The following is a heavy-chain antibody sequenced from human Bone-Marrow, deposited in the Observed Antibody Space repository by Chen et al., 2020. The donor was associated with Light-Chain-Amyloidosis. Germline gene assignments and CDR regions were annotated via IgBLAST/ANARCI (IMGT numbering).Heavy chain of an antibody. V-gene: IGHV4-34*01. D-gene: IGHD5-12*01. CDR1: NGAFGDHY. CDR3: ARYEPHFSDSIISGYTA. J-gene: IGHJ5*02. CDR2: INHSGSA. Sequence: QVELQQWGAGLLKPSETLSLTCGIHNGAFGDHYWTWIRQPPGKGLQWIAEINHSGSANYNSSLKSRTTISVDKSKNQFSLRMVSVTAADTAVYYCARYEPHFSDSIISGYTAWGQGTSVTVSS.